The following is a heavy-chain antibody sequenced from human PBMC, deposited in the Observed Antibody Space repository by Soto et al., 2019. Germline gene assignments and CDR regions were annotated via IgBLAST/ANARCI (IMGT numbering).Heavy chain of an antibody. D-gene: IGHD3-10*01. CDR1: GGTFSSYA. CDR2: IIPIFGTA. V-gene: IGHV1-69*12. Sequence: QVQLVQSGAEVKKPGSSVKVSCKASGGTFSSYAISWVRQAPGQGLEWMGGIIPIFGTANYAQKFQGRVPSTAHESTSKAYMKLSSMRSEDTAVYYGGWGDITMGRGGTCCYYGMDVWGQGPTVTVSS. J-gene: IGHJ6*02. CDR3: GWGDITMGRGGTCCYYGMDV.